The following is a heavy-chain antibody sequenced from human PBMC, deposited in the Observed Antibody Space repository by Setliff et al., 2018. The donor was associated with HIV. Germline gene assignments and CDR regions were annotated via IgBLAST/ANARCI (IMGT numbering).Heavy chain of an antibody. CDR1: GGSISSGRYY. J-gene: IGHJ3*02. V-gene: IGHV4-61*09. CDR3: ARSQETSVAATEI. Sequence: SETLSLTCTVSGGSISSGRYYWSWIRQPAGKGLEWIGHSYTGGSPNYNPSLMSRVTISVDMSKNQFSLRLSSVTAADTAVYYCARSQETSVAATEIWGQGTMVTVSS. CDR2: SYTGGSP.